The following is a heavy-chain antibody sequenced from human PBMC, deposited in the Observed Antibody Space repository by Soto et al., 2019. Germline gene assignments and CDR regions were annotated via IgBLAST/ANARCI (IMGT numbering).Heavy chain of an antibody. CDR1: GFTFSSYG. CDR3: TRGPRVSSTGTGDH. J-gene: IGHJ4*02. D-gene: IGHD1-1*01. Sequence: HPGGSLRLSCEASGFTFSSYGMHWVRQAPGQGLEWVAVISYDGSNIYYADSVKGRFTISRDNSKRTIFLQMNSLRADDTGLYYCTRGPRVSSTGTGDHWGQGTLVTVSS. CDR2: ISYDGSNI. V-gene: IGHV3-30*03.